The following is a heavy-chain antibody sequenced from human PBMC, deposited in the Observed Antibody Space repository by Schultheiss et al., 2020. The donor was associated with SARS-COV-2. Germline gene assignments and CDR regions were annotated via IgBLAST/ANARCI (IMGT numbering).Heavy chain of an antibody. CDR1: GFTVSSNY. Sequence: GGSLRLSCAASGFTVSSNYMSWVRQAPGKGLEWVSVIYSGGSTYYADSVKGRFTISRDNSKNTLYLQMNSLRAEDTAVYYCAKDPYDFWSGYYNPNWFDPWGQGTLVTVSS. CDR3: AKDPYDFWSGYYNPNWFDP. CDR2: IYSGGST. J-gene: IGHJ5*02. V-gene: IGHV3-53*01. D-gene: IGHD3-3*01.